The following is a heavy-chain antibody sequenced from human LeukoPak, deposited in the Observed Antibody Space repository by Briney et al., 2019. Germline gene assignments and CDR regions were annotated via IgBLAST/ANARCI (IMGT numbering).Heavy chain of an antibody. CDR2: IIPILGTA. CDR3: ARGRVGYNSCHY. CDR1: GGTFSSYA. V-gene: IGHV1-69*11. Sequence: ASVKASCKASGGTFSSYAISWVRQAPGQGLEWMGRIIPILGTANYAQKFQGRVTITTDESTSTAYMELSSLRSEDTAVYYCARGRVGYNSCHYWGQGTLVTVSS. J-gene: IGHJ4*02. D-gene: IGHD5-24*01.